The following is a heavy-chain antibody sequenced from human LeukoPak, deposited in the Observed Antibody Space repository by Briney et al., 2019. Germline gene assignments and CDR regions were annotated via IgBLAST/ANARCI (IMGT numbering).Heavy chain of an antibody. J-gene: IGHJ4*02. D-gene: IGHD3-16*01. V-gene: IGHV4-4*09. Sequence: PSETLSLTCTVSGGSISSHYWSWVRQTPEKGLELIGYISSSGGTKYNASLKSRVSISMDTSMNQFSLKSTSVTAADTAVFYCARLLDWGPFDFWGQGTLVTVSS. CDR2: ISSSGGT. CDR3: ARLLDWGPFDF. CDR1: GGSISSHY.